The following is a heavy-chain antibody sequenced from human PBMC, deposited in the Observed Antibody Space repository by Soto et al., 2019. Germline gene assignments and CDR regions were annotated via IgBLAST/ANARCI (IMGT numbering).Heavy chain of an antibody. J-gene: IGHJ4*02. CDR3: ARDAADIVVVVAEGGFDY. V-gene: IGHV3-23*01. CDR2: ISGNGDGT. Sequence: GGSLRLSCAASGFTFSSYAMSWVRQAPGKGLEWVSGISGNGDGTYYADSVKGRFTISRDNSKNTLYLQMNSLRAEDTAVYYCARDAADIVVVVAEGGFDYWGQGTLVTVSS. CDR1: GFTFSSYA. D-gene: IGHD2-15*01.